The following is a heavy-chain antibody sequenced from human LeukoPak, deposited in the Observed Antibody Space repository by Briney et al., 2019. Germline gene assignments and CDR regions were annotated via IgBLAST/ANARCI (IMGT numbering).Heavy chain of an antibody. Sequence: GGSLRLSCAASGFTFSSYWMSWVRQAPGKGLEWGANIKQDGSEKYYVDSVKGRFTISRDNSENTLYLQMNSLRTEDTAVYYCVRDPPRDTAMVWKYWGQGTLVTVSS. V-gene: IGHV3-7*01. CDR2: IKQDGSEK. CDR3: VRDPPRDTAMVWKY. CDR1: GFTFSSYW. J-gene: IGHJ4*02. D-gene: IGHD5-18*01.